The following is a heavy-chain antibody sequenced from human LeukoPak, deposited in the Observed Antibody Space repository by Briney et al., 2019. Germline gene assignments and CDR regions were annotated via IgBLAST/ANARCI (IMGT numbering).Heavy chain of an antibody. Sequence: GASVKVSCKASGYTFTDYYMHWVRQAPGQGLEWMGWINPNSGGTNYAQKFQGRVTMTRDTSISTAYMELSRLRSDDTAVYYCARDIGGRHWFDPWGQGTLVTVSS. CDR3: ARDIGGRHWFDP. CDR1: GYTFTDYY. V-gene: IGHV1-2*02. J-gene: IGHJ5*02. D-gene: IGHD4-23*01. CDR2: INPNSGGT.